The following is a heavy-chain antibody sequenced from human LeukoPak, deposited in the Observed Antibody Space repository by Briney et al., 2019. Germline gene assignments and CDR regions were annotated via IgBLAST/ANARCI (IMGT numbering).Heavy chain of an antibody. J-gene: IGHJ3*02. V-gene: IGHV4-59*08. D-gene: IGHD3-22*01. Sequence: SETLSLTCTVSGGSLSSYYWSWIRQPPGKGLEWIGYIYYSGSTNYNPSLKSRVTISVDTSKNQFSLKLSSVTAADTAVYYCARHLDSSGYDAFDIWGQGTMVTVSS. CDR1: GGSLSSYY. CDR3: ARHLDSSGYDAFDI. CDR2: IYYSGST.